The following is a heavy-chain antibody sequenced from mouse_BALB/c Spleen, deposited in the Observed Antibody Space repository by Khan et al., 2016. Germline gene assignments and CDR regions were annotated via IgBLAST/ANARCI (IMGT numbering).Heavy chain of an antibody. CDR1: GFDFSRFW. J-gene: IGHJ2*01. V-gene: IGHV4-1*02. D-gene: IGHD2-1*01. Sequence: EVQLQESGGGLVQPGGSLKISCAASGFDFSRFWMSWVRQAPGKGLEWIGEINPDTITIDYTPSLKDKFIISRDNAKNTLYLQMSKVRSEDTALYYCARGNYVPGSLDYWGQGTTLTVSS. CDR2: INPDTITI. CDR3: ARGNYVPGSLDY.